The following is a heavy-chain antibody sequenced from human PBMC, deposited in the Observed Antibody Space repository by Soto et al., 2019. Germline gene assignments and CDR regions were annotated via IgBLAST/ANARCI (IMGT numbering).Heavy chain of an antibody. Sequence: SETLSLTCTVSGGSISSGGYYWSWIRQHPGKGLEWIGYIYYSGSTYYNPSLKSRVTISVDTSKNQFSLKLSSVTAADTAVYYCARDQGTGGAFDIWGQGKMVTFSS. CDR3: ARDQGTGGAFDI. J-gene: IGHJ3*02. V-gene: IGHV4-31*03. CDR1: GGSISSGGYY. CDR2: IYYSGST. D-gene: IGHD2-15*01.